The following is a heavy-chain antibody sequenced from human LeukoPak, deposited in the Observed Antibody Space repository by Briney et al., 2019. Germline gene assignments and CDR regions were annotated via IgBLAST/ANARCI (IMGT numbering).Heavy chain of an antibody. CDR2: ISPSGDRT. CDR3: ARDNSVGDYAWWFDP. Sequence: GASVKVSCKASGYSFINHYMHWVRQAPGQGLEWLGLISPSGDRTWYAQKFQGKFTMTRDMSTSTDYMELSSLRSEDTAVYCCARDNSVGDYAWWFDPWGQGTLVTVSS. D-gene: IGHD1-26*01. CDR1: GYSFINHY. V-gene: IGHV1-46*01. J-gene: IGHJ5*02.